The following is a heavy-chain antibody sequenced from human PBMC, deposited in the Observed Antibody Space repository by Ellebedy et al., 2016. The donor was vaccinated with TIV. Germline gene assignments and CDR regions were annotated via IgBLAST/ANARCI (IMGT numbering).Heavy chain of an antibody. V-gene: IGHV4-59*12. J-gene: IGHJ4*02. CDR1: GGSISGYY. Sequence: SETLSLTCTVSGGSISGYYWSWIRQPPGKGLEWIGYIYYSGSTSYNPSLKSRVTISLDTSKNQFSLKLSSVTAADTAVYYCARSVYYYDSSGYCFDYWGQGTLVTVSS. CDR3: ARSVYYYDSSGYCFDY. CDR2: IYYSGST. D-gene: IGHD3-22*01.